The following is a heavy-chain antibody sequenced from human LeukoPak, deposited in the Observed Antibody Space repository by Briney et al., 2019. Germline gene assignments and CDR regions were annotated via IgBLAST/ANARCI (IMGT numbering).Heavy chain of an antibody. D-gene: IGHD3-10*01. CDR3: ARESRVNRGVINPLDY. CDR1: GDSVSSNSAV. Sequence: SQTLSLTCAISGDSVSSNSAVWNWIRRSPSRRLEWLGRTYYRSNWHYEFAASVGSRMTINPDTSKNQFSLHLNSVTPEDTAVYSCARESRVNRGVINPLDYWGQGTLVTVSS. V-gene: IGHV6-1*01. J-gene: IGHJ4*02. CDR2: TYYRSNWHY.